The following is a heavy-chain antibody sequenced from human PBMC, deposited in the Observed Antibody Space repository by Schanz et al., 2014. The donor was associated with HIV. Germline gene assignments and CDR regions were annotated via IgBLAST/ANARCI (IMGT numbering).Heavy chain of an antibody. J-gene: IGHJ6*02. CDR1: GFTFSSYA. V-gene: IGHV3-23*01. CDR3: AKCPTMVRGTGMDV. D-gene: IGHD3-10*01. CDR2: MSGRGDDT. Sequence: EVQLLESGGGLVQPGGSQRLSCAASGFTFSSYAMSWVRQAPGRGLEWVSTMSGRGDDTYYADSVKGRFTISRDNSKNTLYLQMNSLRAEDTAVYYCAKCPTMVRGTGMDVWGQGTTVTVSS.